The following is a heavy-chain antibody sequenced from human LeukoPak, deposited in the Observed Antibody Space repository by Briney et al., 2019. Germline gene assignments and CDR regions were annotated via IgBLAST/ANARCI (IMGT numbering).Heavy chain of an antibody. CDR3: ARGLDDTGAQDAFDI. D-gene: IGHD2-8*02. CDR1: GYTFTSYG. V-gene: IGHV1-18*01. Sequence: ASVKVSCKASGYTFTSYGISWVRQAPGQGLEWMGWISAYNGNTNYAQKLQGRVTMTTDTSTSTAYMELRSLRSDDTAVYYCARGLDDTGAQDAFDIWGQGTLVTVSS. CDR2: ISAYNGNT. J-gene: IGHJ3*02.